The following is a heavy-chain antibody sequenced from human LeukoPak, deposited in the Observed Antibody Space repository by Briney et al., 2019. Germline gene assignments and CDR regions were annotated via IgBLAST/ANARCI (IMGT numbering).Heavy chain of an antibody. V-gene: IGHV3-30-3*01. CDR2: ISYDGSNK. CDR3: ARENREYQLLEIDY. J-gene: IGHJ4*02. D-gene: IGHD2-2*01. Sequence: GGSLRLSCAASGFTFSSYAMHWVRQAPGKGLEWVAVISYDGSNKYYADSVKGRFTISRDNSKNTLYLQMNSLRAEDTAVYYCARENREYQLLEIDYWGQGTLVTVSS. CDR1: GFTFSSYA.